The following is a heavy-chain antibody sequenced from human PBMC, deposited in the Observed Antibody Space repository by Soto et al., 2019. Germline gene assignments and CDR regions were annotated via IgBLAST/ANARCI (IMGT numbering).Heavy chain of an antibody. J-gene: IGHJ4*02. CDR2: IDNAGVGT. V-gene: IGHV3-74*01. CDR3: ARLVGFDPTHDY. Sequence: EVQLVESGGGVVQPGGSLRLSCAASGFSFSRHWMHWVRQVPGQGLKWVSRIDNAGVGTSYADSVKGRFTMSRDNAKNTLDLQMNDLRVEDTARYFYARLVGFDPTHDYWGQGALVTVSA. D-gene: IGHD2-15*01. CDR1: GFSFSRHW.